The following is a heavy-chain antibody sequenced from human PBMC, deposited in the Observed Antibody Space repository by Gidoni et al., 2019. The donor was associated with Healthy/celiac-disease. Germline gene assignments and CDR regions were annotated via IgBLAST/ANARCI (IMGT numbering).Heavy chain of an antibody. J-gene: IGHJ4*02. V-gene: IGHV3-30-3*01. Sequence: QVQLVESGGGVVQPGRSLRLSCAASGFPFSSYAMHWVRQAPGKGLEWVAVISYDGSNKYYADSVKGRFTISRDNSKNTLYLQMNSLRAEDTAVYYCARGTGRTVRGVIIRLDYWGQGTLVTVSS. CDR1: GFPFSSYA. D-gene: IGHD3-10*01. CDR2: ISYDGSNK. CDR3: ARGTGRTVRGVIIRLDY.